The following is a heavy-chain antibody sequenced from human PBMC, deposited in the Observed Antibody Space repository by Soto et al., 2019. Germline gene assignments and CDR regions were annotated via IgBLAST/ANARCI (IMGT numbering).Heavy chain of an antibody. CDR2: LNPAGGRT. CDR1: GYPFTSYH. D-gene: IGHD2-2*01. Sequence: QVQLVQSGAELKKPGASVKVSCKASGYPFTSYHMHWLRQAPGQGLEWMGVLNPAGGRTTYAQNFQGRVTMTRDTSTSTVYVEVTSLRSGDTAVYYCAREVVVVPGDYSNFYHGMDVWGQGTTVTVSS. J-gene: IGHJ6*02. CDR3: AREVVVVPGDYSNFYHGMDV. V-gene: IGHV1-46*01.